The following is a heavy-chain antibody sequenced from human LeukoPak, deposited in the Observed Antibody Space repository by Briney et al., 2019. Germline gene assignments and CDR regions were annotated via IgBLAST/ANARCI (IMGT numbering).Heavy chain of an antibody. V-gene: IGHV4-39*01. Sequence: SETLSLTCTVSGGSISSGTHYWGWVRQPPGKGLEWIGSIFYRSTTFYSPSLKSRVTLSIDTSRNQSSLKLNSVTAADTAVYYCARHDYDLLTGYSINWFDPWGPGALVTVSS. CDR2: IFYRSTT. D-gene: IGHD3-9*01. CDR3: ARHDYDLLTGYSINWFDP. CDR1: GGSISSGTHY. J-gene: IGHJ5*02.